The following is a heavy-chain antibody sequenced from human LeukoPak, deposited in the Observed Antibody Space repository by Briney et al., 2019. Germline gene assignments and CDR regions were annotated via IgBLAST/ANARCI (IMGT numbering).Heavy chain of an antibody. V-gene: IGHV4-61*02. Sequence: SQTLSLTCTVSGGSITSGSYYWTWIRQPAGKGLEWIGRISTSGTSNFNPSLKSRVTISVDTSKNQFSLKLSSVTAADTAVYYCARDDVVNSGFDYWGQGPLVSVSA. J-gene: IGHJ4*02. D-gene: IGHD3-22*01. CDR1: GGSITSGSYY. CDR2: ISTSGTS. CDR3: ARDDVVNSGFDY.